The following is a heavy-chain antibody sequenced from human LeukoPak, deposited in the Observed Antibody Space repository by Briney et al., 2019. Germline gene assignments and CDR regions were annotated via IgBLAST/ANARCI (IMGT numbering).Heavy chain of an antibody. CDR2: INPNSGGT. CDR1: GYTFTGYY. CDR3: AATTIVVVPAAPMDV. J-gene: IGHJ6*04. D-gene: IGHD2-2*01. V-gene: IGHV1-2*02. Sequence: ASVKVSCKASGYTFTGYYMHWVRQAPGQGLEWMGWINPNSGGTNYAQKLQGRVTMTRDTSISTAYMELSRLRSDDTAVYYCAATTIVVVPAAPMDVWGKGTTVTVSS.